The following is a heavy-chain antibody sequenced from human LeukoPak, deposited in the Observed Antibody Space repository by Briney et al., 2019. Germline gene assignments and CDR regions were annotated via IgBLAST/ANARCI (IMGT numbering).Heavy chain of an antibody. CDR1: GGTFSSYA. CDR3: ARSSSSPNPTHINAEYFQH. V-gene: IGHV1-69*04. D-gene: IGHD6-6*01. J-gene: IGHJ1*01. CDR2: IIPILGIA. Sequence: SVKVSCKASGGTFSSYAISWVRQAPGQGLEWMGRIIPILGIANYAQKFQGRVTITTDESTSTAYMELSSLRSEDTAVYYCARSSSSPNPTHINAEYFQHWGQGTLVTVSS.